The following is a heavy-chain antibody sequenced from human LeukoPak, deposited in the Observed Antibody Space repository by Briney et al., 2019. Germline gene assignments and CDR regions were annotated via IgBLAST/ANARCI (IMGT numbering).Heavy chain of an antibody. CDR1: GGSFSGYY. V-gene: IGHV4-34*01. CDR2: INHSGST. CDR3: ARRRSWCSSTSCYLLDY. J-gene: IGHJ4*02. D-gene: IGHD2-2*01. Sequence: SETLSLTCAVYGGSFSGYYLSWIRQPPGKGLEWIGEINHSGSTNYNPSLKSRVTISVDTSKNQFSLKLSSVTAADTAVYYCARRRSWCSSTSCYLLDYWGQGTLVTVSS.